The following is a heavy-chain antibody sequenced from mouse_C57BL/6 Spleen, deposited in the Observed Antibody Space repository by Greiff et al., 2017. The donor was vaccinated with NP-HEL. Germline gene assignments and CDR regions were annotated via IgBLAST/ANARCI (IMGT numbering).Heavy chain of an antibody. J-gene: IGHJ1*03. CDR2: IRNKANGYTT. V-gene: IGHV7-3*01. D-gene: IGHD1-1*01. Sequence: EVQLVESGGGLVQPGGSLSLSCAASGFTFTDYYMSWVRQPPGKALEWLGFIRNKANGYTTEYSASVKGRFTISRDNSQSILYLQMNALRAEDSATYYCARYHPVATNFDVWGTGTTVTVSS. CDR1: GFTFTDYY. CDR3: ARYHPVATNFDV.